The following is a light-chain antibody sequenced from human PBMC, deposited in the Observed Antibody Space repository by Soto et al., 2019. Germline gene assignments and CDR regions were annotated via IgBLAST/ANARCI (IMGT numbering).Light chain of an antibody. CDR3: QQYDTYWT. J-gene: IGKJ1*01. CDR1: QSISSY. V-gene: IGKV1-39*01. CDR2: GAS. Sequence: VHLHFRASQSISSYLNWYQHKPGEAPKLLIYGASSLQSGVPSRFSGSGSATEFTLTISRLQPDDFATYYCQQYDTYWTFGQGTKVAIK.